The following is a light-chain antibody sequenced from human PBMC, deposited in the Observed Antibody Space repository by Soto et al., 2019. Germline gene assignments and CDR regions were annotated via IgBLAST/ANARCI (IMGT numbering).Light chain of an antibody. Sequence: QSVLTQPPSVSGAPGQRVTISCTGTSSNIGAGYDVHWYQQLPGGAPKLLLYDNNNRPSGVPDRFSGFKSDTSASLVITGLQAEDEAYYYGQCQDSSLSDVIFGGGTKLTVL. CDR2: DNN. V-gene: IGLV1-40*01. CDR3: QCQDSSLSDVI. CDR1: SSNIGAGYD. J-gene: IGLJ2*01.